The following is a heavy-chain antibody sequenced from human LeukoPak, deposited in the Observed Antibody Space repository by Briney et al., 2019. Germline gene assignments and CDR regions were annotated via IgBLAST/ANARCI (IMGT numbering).Heavy chain of an antibody. Sequence: SETLSLTCTVSGGSISSYYWSWIRQPAGKGLEWIGRIYTSGSTNYNPSLKSRVTMSVDTSKNQFSLKLTSVTAADTAVYYFARSSVYRSTWHIDYWGQGTLVTVSS. J-gene: IGHJ4*02. CDR1: GGSISSYY. CDR3: ARSSVYRSTWHIDY. D-gene: IGHD6-13*01. CDR2: IYTSGST. V-gene: IGHV4-4*07.